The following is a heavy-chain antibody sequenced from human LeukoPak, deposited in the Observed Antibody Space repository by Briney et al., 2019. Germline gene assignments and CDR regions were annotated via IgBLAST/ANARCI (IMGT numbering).Heavy chain of an antibody. Sequence: PGGSLRLSRAASGFTFSSYSMNWVRQAPGKGLEWVSSISSSSSYIYYADSVKGRFTISRDNAKNSLYLQMNSLRAEDTAVYYCARDLSTETIDYWGQGTLVTVSS. V-gene: IGHV3-21*01. D-gene: IGHD4-17*01. CDR2: ISSSSSYI. CDR1: GFTFSSYS. CDR3: ARDLSTETIDY. J-gene: IGHJ4*02.